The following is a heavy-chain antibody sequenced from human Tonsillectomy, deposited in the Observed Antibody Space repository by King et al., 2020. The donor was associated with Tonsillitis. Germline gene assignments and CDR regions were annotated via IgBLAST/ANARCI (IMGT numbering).Heavy chain of an antibody. V-gene: IGHV3-30*18. Sequence: VQLVESGGGVVQPGRSLRLSCAASGFTFSSYGMHWVRQAPGKGLEGVAVISSDGSNKYYADSGKGRFTISRDNSKNTLYLQMNSLRAEDTAVYYCAKVHRGSGFDYWGQGTLVTVSS. D-gene: IGHD3-10*01. CDR3: AKVHRGSGFDY. J-gene: IGHJ4*02. CDR1: GFTFSSYG. CDR2: ISSDGSNK.